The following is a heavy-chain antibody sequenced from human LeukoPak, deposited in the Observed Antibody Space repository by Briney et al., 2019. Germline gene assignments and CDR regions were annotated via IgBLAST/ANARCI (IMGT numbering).Heavy chain of an antibody. CDR3: ARDSGYSDWFDP. Sequence: SETLSLTCTVSGGSISSGSYYWSWIRQPAGKGLEWIGRIYTSGTTNYNPSLKSRVTISVDTSKNQFSLKLSSVTAADTAVYYCARDSGYSDWFDPWGQGTLDTVSS. J-gene: IGHJ5*02. V-gene: IGHV4-61*02. CDR1: GGSISSGSYY. D-gene: IGHD3-10*01. CDR2: IYTSGTT.